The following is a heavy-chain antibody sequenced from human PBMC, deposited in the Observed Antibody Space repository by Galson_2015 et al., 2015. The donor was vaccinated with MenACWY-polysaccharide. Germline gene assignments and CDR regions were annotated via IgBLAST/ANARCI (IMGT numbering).Heavy chain of an antibody. CDR3: VRRSSDSNGFDI. Sequence: SLRLSCAASGFTFSSYRMNWVRQAPGKGLEWVSSISGSSNYMYYVDSVKGRFTISRDNAKNSLYLQMNSLRAEDTAVYYCVRRSSDSNGFDIWGQGTMVTVSS. D-gene: IGHD3-22*01. V-gene: IGHV3-21*01. CDR2: ISGSSNYM. CDR1: GFTFSSYR. J-gene: IGHJ3*02.